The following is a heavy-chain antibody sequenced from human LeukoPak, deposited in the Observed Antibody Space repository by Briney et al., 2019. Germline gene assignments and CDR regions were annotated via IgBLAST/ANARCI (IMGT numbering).Heavy chain of an antibody. CDR3: VRSMSGRNDL. Sequence: GGSLRLSCAASGFTFSSYAMSWVRQAPGKGLEWVSAISGSGGSTYYADSVKGRFTISRDNSKNTLYLQMNGLTAEDTAIYYCVRSMSGRNDLWGQGTLVSVSA. J-gene: IGHJ5*02. CDR2: ISGSGGST. V-gene: IGHV3-23*01. CDR1: GFTFSSYA. D-gene: IGHD3-3*01.